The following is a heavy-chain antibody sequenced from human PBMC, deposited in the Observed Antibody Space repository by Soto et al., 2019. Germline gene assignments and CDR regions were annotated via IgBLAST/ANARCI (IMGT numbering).Heavy chain of an antibody. V-gene: IGHV3-30*18. D-gene: IGHD4-4*01. J-gene: IGHJ6*02. CDR2: ISYDGSKK. CDR1: GLTFSSYG. Sequence: QVYLVESGGGVVQPGRSLRLSCAVSGLTFSSYGMHWVRQAPGKGLEWVAVISYDGSKKYYADSVKGRFNISRDNSKNTVYLQMNSLRPEDTAVYYCAKSSTAEYYYYVMDVWGQGTTVTVSS. CDR3: AKSSTAEYYYYVMDV.